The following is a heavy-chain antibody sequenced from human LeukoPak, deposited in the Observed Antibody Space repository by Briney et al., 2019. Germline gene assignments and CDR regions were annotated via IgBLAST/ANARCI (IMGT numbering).Heavy chain of an antibody. V-gene: IGHV3-11*05. CDR1: GFSFSDFY. CDR3: AKDLAGSGSYSFDY. D-gene: IGHD1-26*01. J-gene: IGHJ4*02. CDR2: ISSSSDYI. Sequence: GSLRLSCVASGFSFSDFYMSWIRQAPGKGLEWVSYISSSSDYINYADSVKGRFTISRDNAKNSLYLQMNSLRAGDTAVYYCAKDLAGSGSYSFDYWGQGTLVTVSS.